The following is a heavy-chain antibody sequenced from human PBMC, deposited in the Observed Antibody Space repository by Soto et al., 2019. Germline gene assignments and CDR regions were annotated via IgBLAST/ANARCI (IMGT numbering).Heavy chain of an antibody. CDR3: ARDPYYYDSGDKGGFDP. V-gene: IGHV4-4*02. J-gene: IGHJ5*02. CDR1: GGSLSSTHW. Sequence: QVQLQESGPGLVKPSGTLSLTCAVSGGSLSSTHWWSWVRQPPRKGLEWIGEIYHTRATNYNPSLQSRVTISVDKSKNQFSLILSSVTAADTAVYYCARDPYYYDSGDKGGFDPWGQGTLVTVSS. CDR2: IYHTRAT. D-gene: IGHD3-10*01.